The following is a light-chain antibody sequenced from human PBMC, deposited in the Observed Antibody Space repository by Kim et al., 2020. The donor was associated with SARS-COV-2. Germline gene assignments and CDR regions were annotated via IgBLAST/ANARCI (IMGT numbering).Light chain of an antibody. Sequence: SYELTQPPSVSVAPGKTARITCGGNNIGSKSVHWYQQKPGQAPVLVIYIDSDRPSGIPERFSGSNSGNTATLTISRVEAGDEADYYCQVWDSSSDHPVFGGGTQLTVL. CDR1: NIGSKS. V-gene: IGLV3-21*04. CDR3: QVWDSSSDHPV. CDR2: IDS. J-gene: IGLJ3*02.